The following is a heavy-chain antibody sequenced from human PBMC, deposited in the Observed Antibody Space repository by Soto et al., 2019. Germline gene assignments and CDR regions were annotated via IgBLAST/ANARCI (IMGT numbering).Heavy chain of an antibody. CDR3: ARDSPATVVVVAATPRYFEY. CDR2: ISSSSSTI. Sequence: PVGSLRLPCAASGFTISSHSINRVRQAPGKGLEWVSYISSSSSTIYYADSVKGRFTISRDNAKNSLYLQMNSLRAEDTAVYYCARDSPATVVVVAATPRYFEYWGQGTLVT. CDR1: GFTISSHS. V-gene: IGHV3-48*01. D-gene: IGHD2-15*01. J-gene: IGHJ4*02.